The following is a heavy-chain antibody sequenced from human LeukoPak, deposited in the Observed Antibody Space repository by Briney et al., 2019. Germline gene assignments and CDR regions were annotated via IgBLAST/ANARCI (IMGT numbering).Heavy chain of an antibody. CDR1: GGSLSSYY. D-gene: IGHD6-13*01. CDR2: IYYSGST. CDR3: ARDRGPIAAAGRGRQYYYYYYGMDV. V-gene: IGHV4-59*01. J-gene: IGHJ6*02. Sequence: SETLSLTCTVTGGSLSSYYWSWIRQPPAKGLEWIGYIYYSGSTNYNPSLKSRVTISVDTSKNQFSLKLSSVTAADTAVYYCARDRGPIAAAGRGRQYYYYYYGMDVWGQGTTVTVSS.